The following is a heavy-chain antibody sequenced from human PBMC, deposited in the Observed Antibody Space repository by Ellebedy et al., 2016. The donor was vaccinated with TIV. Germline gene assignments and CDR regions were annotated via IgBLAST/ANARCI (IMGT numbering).Heavy chain of an antibody. Sequence: GGSLRLSCAASGFTFADYAMHWVRQAPGKGLEWVSLISGDGGSTGYADSVKGRFTISRDNAKNSLYLQMNSLRAEDTAVYYCARDRIQLWPQSDYYGMDVWGQGTTVTVSS. CDR2: ISGDGGST. CDR3: ARDRIQLWPQSDYYGMDV. J-gene: IGHJ6*02. V-gene: IGHV3-43*02. CDR1: GFTFADYA. D-gene: IGHD5-18*01.